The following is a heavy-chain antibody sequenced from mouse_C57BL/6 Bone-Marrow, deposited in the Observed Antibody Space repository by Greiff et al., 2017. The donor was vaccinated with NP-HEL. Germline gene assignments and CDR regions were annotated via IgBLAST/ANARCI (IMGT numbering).Heavy chain of an antibody. D-gene: IGHD2-5*01. Sequence: VQLQQSGPELVKPGASVKISCKASGYAFSSSWMNWVKQRPGKGLEWIGRIYPGDGDTNYNGKFKGKATLTADKSSSTAYMQLSSLTSEDSAVYFCAGSNYAYFDYWGQGTTLTVSS. J-gene: IGHJ2*01. CDR1: GYAFSSSW. CDR2: IYPGDGDT. V-gene: IGHV1-82*01. CDR3: AGSNYAYFDY.